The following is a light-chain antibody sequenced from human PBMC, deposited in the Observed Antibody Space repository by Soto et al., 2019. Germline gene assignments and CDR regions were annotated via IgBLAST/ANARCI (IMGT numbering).Light chain of an antibody. CDR1: QSISSG. CDR3: QHYNTYPWT. Sequence: IQMTQSPSTLSASVGDRVTITCRASQSISSGVAWYQQKPGKGPKLLIYKASHLESGVPSRFSGSGSGTEFTLTISSLQPGDFATYYCQHYNTYPWTFGHGTKVDIK. CDR2: KAS. V-gene: IGKV1-5*03. J-gene: IGKJ1*01.